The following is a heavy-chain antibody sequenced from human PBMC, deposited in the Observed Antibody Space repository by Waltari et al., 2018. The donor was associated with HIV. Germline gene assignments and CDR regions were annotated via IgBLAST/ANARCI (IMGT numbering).Heavy chain of an antibody. Sequence: QITLKESGPTLVKPTQTLTLTCTLSGISLSTSGVGVGWFSQPPGKALEWLTLIYWDDDKRYRSSLRSRLKITKDTSKSQVALTMTNLYPVDTATYYCAIVGPGGWSNPHYFDYWGQGTLGTVSS. CDR3: AIVGPGGWSNPHYFDY. J-gene: IGHJ4*02. CDR2: IYWDDDK. V-gene: IGHV2-5*02. D-gene: IGHD6-19*01. CDR1: GISLSTSGVG.